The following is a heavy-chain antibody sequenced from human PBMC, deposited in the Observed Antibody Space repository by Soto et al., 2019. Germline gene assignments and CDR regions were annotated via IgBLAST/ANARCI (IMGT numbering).Heavy chain of an antibody. V-gene: IGHV4-59*08. CDR2: IYYSGST. D-gene: IGHD2-15*01. CDR1: GGSISSYY. J-gene: IGHJ6*03. CDR3: ARHFPVEVRIPPLNYYYYYMDV. Sequence: SETLSLTCTVSGGSISSYYWSWIRQPPGKGLEWIGYIYYSGSTNYNPSLKSRVTISVDTSKNQFSLKLSSVTAADTAVYYCARHFPVEVRIPPLNYYYYYMDVWGKGTTVTVSS.